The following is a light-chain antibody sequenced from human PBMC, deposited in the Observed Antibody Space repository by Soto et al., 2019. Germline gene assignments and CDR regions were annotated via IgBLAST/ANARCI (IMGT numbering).Light chain of an antibody. Sequence: EIVLTQSPGTLSLSPGERATLSCRTSQSISSSYLAWYQQKPGLAPRLLIYDASSRATGIPDRFSGSGSGTDFTLTISRLEPEDFAVYYCQQYDSSPPTFGQGTKVEIK. J-gene: IGKJ1*01. CDR2: DAS. CDR1: QSISSSY. CDR3: QQYDSSPPT. V-gene: IGKV3-20*01.